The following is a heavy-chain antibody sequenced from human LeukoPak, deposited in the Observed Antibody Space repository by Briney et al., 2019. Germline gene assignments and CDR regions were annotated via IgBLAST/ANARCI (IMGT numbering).Heavy chain of an antibody. CDR1: GFTFSSYG. D-gene: IGHD6-19*01. CDR3: AKGLNPQWLYDAFDI. CDR2: ISYDGSDK. J-gene: IGHJ3*02. Sequence: GGSLRLSCAASGFTFSSYGMHWVRQAPGKGLEWVALISYDGSDKYYADSVRGRFTISRDNSRNTLYLQMNSLRAEDTAVYYCAKGLNPQWLYDAFDIWGQGTMVTVSS. V-gene: IGHV3-30*18.